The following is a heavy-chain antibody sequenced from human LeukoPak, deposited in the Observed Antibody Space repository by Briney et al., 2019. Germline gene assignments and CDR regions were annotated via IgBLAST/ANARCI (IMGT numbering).Heavy chain of an antibody. CDR1: GGSFSGYY. V-gene: IGHV4-34*01. J-gene: IGHJ6*03. D-gene: IGHD3-10*01. CDR3: ARQLYVSGSYYAPMDV. CDR2: INHSGST. Sequence: PSETLSLTCAVYGGSFSGYYWSWIRQPPGKGLEWIGEINHSGSTNYNPSLKSRVTISVDTSKNQFSLKLTSVTAADTAVYFCARQLYVSGSYYAPMDVWGKGTTVMISS.